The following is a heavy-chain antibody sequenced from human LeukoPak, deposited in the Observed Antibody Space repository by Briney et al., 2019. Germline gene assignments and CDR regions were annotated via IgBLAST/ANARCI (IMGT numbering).Heavy chain of an antibody. V-gene: IGHV1-8*01. D-gene: IGHD3-3*01. CDR3: ARVVSYYDFWSGYQNNWFDP. Sequence: GASVKVSCKSSGYTFTRYGITWVRQAPGQGLEWMGWMNPNSGNTGYALKFQGRVTMTRNTSISTAYMELSSLRSEDTAVYYCARVVSYYDFWSGYQNNWFDPWGQGTLVTVSS. CDR1: GYTFTRYG. CDR2: MNPNSGNT. J-gene: IGHJ5*02.